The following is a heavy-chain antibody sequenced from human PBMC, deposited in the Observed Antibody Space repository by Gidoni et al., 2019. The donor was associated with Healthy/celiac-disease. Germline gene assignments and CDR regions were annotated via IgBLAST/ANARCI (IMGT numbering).Heavy chain of an antibody. V-gene: IGHV1-18*01. CDR2: AYNGNT. J-gene: IGHJ5*02. Sequence: QVQLVQSGAEVKKPGASVKVSCKASGYTFTSYGISAYNGNTNYAQKLQGRVTMTTDTSTSTAYMELRSLRSDDTAVYYCARGIVATIEGWWSNWFDPWGQGTLVTVSS. D-gene: IGHD5-12*01. CDR1: GYTFTSYG. CDR3: ARGIVATIEGWWSNWFDP.